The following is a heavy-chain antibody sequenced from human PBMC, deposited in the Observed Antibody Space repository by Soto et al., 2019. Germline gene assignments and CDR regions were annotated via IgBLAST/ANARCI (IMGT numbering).Heavy chain of an antibody. Sequence: QVQLVQSGAEVKKPGASVKVSCKASGYTFTGYYMHWVRQAPGQGLEWMGWINPNSGGTNCAQKFKGWVTMTRDTSISTAYMELSRLRSDDTAVYYCATQRDYGDYGAFDYWGQGTLVTVSS. D-gene: IGHD4-17*01. V-gene: IGHV1-2*04. CDR1: GYTFTGYY. J-gene: IGHJ4*02. CDR2: INPNSGGT. CDR3: ATQRDYGDYGAFDY.